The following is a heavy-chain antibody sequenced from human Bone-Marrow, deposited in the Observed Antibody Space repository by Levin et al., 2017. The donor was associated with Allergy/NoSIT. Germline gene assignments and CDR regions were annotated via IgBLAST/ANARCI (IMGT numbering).Heavy chain of an antibody. J-gene: IGHJ6*02. CDR3: ARDYYSPDWPRLSA. V-gene: IGHV3-23*01. Sequence: ASVKVSCAASGFTFSRYTMHWVRQAPGKGLECVSAFSATDGTTSYADSVKGRFTISRDNSKSVLYLQMDSLRVEDTAVYYCARDYYSPDWPRLSAWGQGTTVTVS. D-gene: IGHD3-10*01. CDR1: GFTFSRYT. CDR2: FSATDGTT.